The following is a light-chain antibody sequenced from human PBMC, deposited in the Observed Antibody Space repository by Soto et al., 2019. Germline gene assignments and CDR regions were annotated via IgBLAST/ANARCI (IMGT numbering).Light chain of an antibody. CDR3: AAWDDSLNAL. J-gene: IGLJ1*01. Sequence: QSALTQPPSASGSPGQSVTISCTGSTSDVGGYEYVSWYQQHPGKAPKLMIFEVNKRPSGVPNRFSGSKSGNTASLTVSGLQSEDEASYYCAAWDDSLNALFGTGTKVTVL. CDR2: EVN. V-gene: IGLV2-8*01. CDR1: TSDVGGYEY.